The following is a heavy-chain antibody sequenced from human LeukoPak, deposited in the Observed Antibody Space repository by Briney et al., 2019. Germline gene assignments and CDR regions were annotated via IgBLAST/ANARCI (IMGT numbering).Heavy chain of an antibody. J-gene: IGHJ6*03. CDR2: ISSSSRYI. CDR1: GFTFSSYS. Sequence: GGSLRLSCAASGFTFSSYSMNWVRQAPGKGLEWVSCISSSSRYIYYTDSVKGRVTISRYNAKTSLYLQMNSLRAEDTAVYYCARTRRLWFGESPRFYYYYYYMDVWGKGTTVTVSS. V-gene: IGHV3-21*01. CDR3: ARTRRLWFGESPRFYYYYYYMDV. D-gene: IGHD3-10*01.